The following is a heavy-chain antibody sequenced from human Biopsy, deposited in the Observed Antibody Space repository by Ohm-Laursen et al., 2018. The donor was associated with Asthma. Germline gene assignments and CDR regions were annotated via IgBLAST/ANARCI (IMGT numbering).Heavy chain of an antibody. CDR1: GFTFSTYG. V-gene: IGHV3-30*18. D-gene: IGHD1-26*01. CDR2: MSFDGSNK. J-gene: IGHJ4*02. Sequence: SLRLSCAASGFTFSTYGMHWVRQAPGKGLDWVAVMSFDGSNKNYTDSVKGRFTISRDNSRNTLHLQMNSLRAEDTAVYYCAKDVFPGWELRRGPDYWGQGTLVTVSS. CDR3: AKDVFPGWELRRGPDY.